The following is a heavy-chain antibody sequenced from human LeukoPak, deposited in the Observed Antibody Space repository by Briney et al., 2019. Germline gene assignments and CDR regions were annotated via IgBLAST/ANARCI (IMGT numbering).Heavy chain of an antibody. J-gene: IGHJ4*02. Sequence: PGGSLRLSCAASGFTFSSYAMHWVRQAPGKGLEWVAVISYDGSNKYYADSVKGRFTISRDNSKNTLYLQMSSLRAEDTAVYYCARTRDYYDSSGYPDYWGQGTLVTVSS. CDR2: ISYDGSNK. V-gene: IGHV3-30*15. CDR3: ARTRDYYDSSGYPDY. D-gene: IGHD3-22*01. CDR1: GFTFSSYA.